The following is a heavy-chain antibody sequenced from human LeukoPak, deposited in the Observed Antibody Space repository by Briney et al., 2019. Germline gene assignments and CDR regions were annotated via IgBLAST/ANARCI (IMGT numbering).Heavy chain of an antibody. J-gene: IGHJ4*02. D-gene: IGHD6-19*01. CDR3: ARDSITVAGDRKMFDS. CDR1: GDSVSSNTAA. V-gene: IGHV6-1*01. Sequence: SQTLSLTCAISGDSVSSNTAAWNWIRQSPSRGLEWLGRTYYRSKWYNNYAVSVKSRITINPDTSKNQFSLQLNSVTPEETAVYYCARDSITVAGDRKMFDSWGQGTLVTVSS. CDR2: TYYRSKWYN.